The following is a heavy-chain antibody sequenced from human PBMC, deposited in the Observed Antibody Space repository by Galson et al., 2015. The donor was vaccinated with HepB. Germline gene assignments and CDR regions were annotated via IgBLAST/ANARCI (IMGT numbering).Heavy chain of an antibody. D-gene: IGHD6-19*01. CDR3: ARGLSVVSGPSGWNGGWVDS. J-gene: IGHJ5*01. CDR2: INPNSRGT. Sequence: SVTVSCKASGYSFSAYYVHWVRQAPGKGLEWMGWINPNSRGTNYAQKFKGRVTMTRDTSINTFYMEMSRLRSDDTAVYYCARGLSVVSGPSGWNGGWVDSWGPGTLVTVSS. CDR1: GYSFSAYY. V-gene: IGHV1-2*02.